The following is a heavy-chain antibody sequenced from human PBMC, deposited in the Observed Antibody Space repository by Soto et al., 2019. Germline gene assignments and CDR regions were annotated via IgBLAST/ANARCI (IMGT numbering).Heavy chain of an antibody. V-gene: IGHV1-18*01. Sequence: QVQLVQSGAEVKKPGAAVKVSCKASGYMFISYGINWVRQAPGQGLEWMGWISAYNGNTKYAQNLQGRVTMTTDTSTSPAYMEMRSLRSDDTAVYYCVRDLDGSGSYYTDYWGPGTLVTVSS. CDR2: ISAYNGNT. CDR1: GYMFISYG. CDR3: VRDLDGSGSYYTDY. J-gene: IGHJ4*02. D-gene: IGHD3-10*01.